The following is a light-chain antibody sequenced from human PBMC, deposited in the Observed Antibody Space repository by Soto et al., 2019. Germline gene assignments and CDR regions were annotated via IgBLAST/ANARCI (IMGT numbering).Light chain of an antibody. CDR3: QQRNSYPIT. Sequence: DIQLTQSPSFLSASVGDRVTITCRASQGISSYLAWYQQKPGKAPNLLIHTASTLQSGVLSRFSGSGSGTEFTLTISSLQPEDFATYYCQQRNSYPITFGQGTRLEIK. J-gene: IGKJ5*01. CDR2: TAS. V-gene: IGKV1-9*01. CDR1: QGISSY.